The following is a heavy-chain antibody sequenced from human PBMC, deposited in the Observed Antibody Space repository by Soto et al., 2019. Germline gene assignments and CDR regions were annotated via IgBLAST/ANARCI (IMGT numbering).Heavy chain of an antibody. J-gene: IGHJ6*03. D-gene: IGHD5-12*01. CDR2: INAGNGNT. CDR1: GYTFASYA. V-gene: IGHV1-3*01. CDR3: ARDWLHHMDV. Sequence: GASVKVSCKASGYTFASYARQWVRQAPGQRLEWMGWINAGNGNTKYSQKFQGRVTITRDTSASTAYMELSSLRSEDTAVYYCARDWLHHMDVWGKGTTLTVSS.